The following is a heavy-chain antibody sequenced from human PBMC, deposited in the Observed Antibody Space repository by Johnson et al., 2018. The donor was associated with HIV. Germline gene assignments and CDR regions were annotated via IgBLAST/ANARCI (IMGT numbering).Heavy chain of an antibody. D-gene: IGHD6-13*01. CDR2: IRGSGGST. V-gene: IGHV3-23*04. J-gene: IGHJ3*01. Sequence: VQLVESGGGLVQPGGSLRLSCVASGFTFSSFAMSWVRQAPGQGLEWVSGIRGSGGSTDYADSVKGRFTISSDNSKNTLSLQMNRQRVEATALYYCGRVLARGGAATGTGDAFDLWGQGTMVTVSS. CDR3: GRVLARGGAATGTGDAFDL. CDR1: GFTFSSFA.